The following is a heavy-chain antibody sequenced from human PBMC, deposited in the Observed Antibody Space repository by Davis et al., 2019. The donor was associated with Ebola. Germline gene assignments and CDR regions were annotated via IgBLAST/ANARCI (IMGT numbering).Heavy chain of an antibody. J-gene: IGHJ4*02. D-gene: IGHD2/OR15-2a*01. Sequence: GESLKISCEASGFTFSSYWMHWVRQAPGKGLVWVSRISGEGSTTKYADSVKGRLTISRDNAKNTLYLQMNSLRAEDTDVYYCATSTYLPVYWGQGTLVTVSS. CDR1: GFTFSSYW. CDR2: ISGEGSTT. CDR3: ATSTYLPVY. V-gene: IGHV3-74*03.